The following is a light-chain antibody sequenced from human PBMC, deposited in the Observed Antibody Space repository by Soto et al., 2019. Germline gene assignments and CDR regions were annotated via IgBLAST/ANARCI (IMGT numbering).Light chain of an antibody. CDR1: SSNIGGNT. CDR3: AAWDDSLRGVV. CDR2: SSN. J-gene: IGLJ2*01. Sequence: QLVLTQPPSASGTPGQRVTISCSGSSSNIGGNTVNWYQQLPGTAPKLLIYSSNQRPSGVPDRFSGSKSGTSASLAIGGLQSEDEAEYFCAAWDDSLRGVVFGGGTKLTVL. V-gene: IGLV1-44*01.